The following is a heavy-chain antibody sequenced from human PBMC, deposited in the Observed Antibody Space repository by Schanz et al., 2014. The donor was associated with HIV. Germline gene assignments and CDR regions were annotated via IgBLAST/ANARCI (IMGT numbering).Heavy chain of an antibody. V-gene: IGHV4-34*01. Sequence: QVQLQQWGAGLLKPSETLSLTCAVYGGSFSGDYWTWLRQSPGKALEWIGEINDSGRASINPSLKSRVTMPVDTSKTQFSLKLTSVTAADTAFYYCAKDGGRMGGQRQLFAYWGHGTLVTVSS. CDR1: GGSFSGDY. CDR2: INDSGRA. D-gene: IGHD3-16*01. J-gene: IGHJ4*03. CDR3: AKDGGRMGGQRQLFAY.